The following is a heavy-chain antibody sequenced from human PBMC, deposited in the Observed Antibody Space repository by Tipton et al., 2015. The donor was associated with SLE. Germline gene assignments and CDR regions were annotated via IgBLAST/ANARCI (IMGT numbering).Heavy chain of an antibody. CDR1: GFTFSTSN. Sequence: SLRLSCATSGFTFSTSNMHWVRQAPGKGLEWVSLIRFDRDHQYNADSVKGRFTTSRDSSTSTVYLQMNSRRIEDTAVYYCAKDGSNWNLDYWGLGTLVTVSS. CDR3: AKDGSNWNLDY. CDR2: IRFDRDHQ. J-gene: IGHJ4*02. D-gene: IGHD1-1*01. V-gene: IGHV3-30*02.